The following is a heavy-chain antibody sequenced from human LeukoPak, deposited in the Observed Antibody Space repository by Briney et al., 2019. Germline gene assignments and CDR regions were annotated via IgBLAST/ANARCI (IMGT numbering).Heavy chain of an antibody. J-gene: IGHJ6*02. CDR1: GFTFSSYW. Sequence: GGSLRLSCAAPGFTFSSYWMNWVRQAPGKGLEWVANINQDGSEKYYVDSVKGRFTISRDNAKNSLYLQMNSLRAEDTAVYYCARSRGHGMDVWGQGTTVTVSS. D-gene: IGHD2-2*01. CDR3: ARSRGHGMDV. CDR2: INQDGSEK. V-gene: IGHV3-7*01.